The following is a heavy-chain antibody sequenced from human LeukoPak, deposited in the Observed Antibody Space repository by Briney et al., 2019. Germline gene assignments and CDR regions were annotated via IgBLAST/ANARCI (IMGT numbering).Heavy chain of an antibody. Sequence: ASVKVSCKASGYTFTSYDINWVRQAPGQGLEWMGWMNPNSGNTGYAQKFQGRVTMTRNTSISTAYMELSSLRSEDTAVYYCARVIGNMVRGVILVYWGQGTLVTVSS. CDR3: ARVIGNMVRGVILVY. V-gene: IGHV1-8*01. CDR2: MNPNSGNT. D-gene: IGHD3-10*01. CDR1: GYTFTSYD. J-gene: IGHJ4*02.